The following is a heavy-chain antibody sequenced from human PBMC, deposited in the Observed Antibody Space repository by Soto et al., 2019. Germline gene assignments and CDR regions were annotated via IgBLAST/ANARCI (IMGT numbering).Heavy chain of an antibody. J-gene: IGHJ4*02. Sequence: PGGSLRLSCAASGFTFSSYAMSWVRQAPGKGLEWVSGITGSGDSTYYADSVKGRFTISRDNSANTLYLQMNSLRAEDMAAYYCAKGLWGSYLFDYWGQGTLVTVSS. CDR2: ITGSGDST. V-gene: IGHV3-23*01. CDR1: GFTFSSYA. CDR3: AKGLWGSYLFDY. D-gene: IGHD3-16*02.